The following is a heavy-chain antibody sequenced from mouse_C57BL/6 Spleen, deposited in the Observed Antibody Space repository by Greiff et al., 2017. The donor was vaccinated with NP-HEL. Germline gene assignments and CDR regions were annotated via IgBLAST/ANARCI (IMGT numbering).Heavy chain of an antibody. CDR3: ARKEVITKYFDV. CDR1: GYTFTDYY. V-gene: IGHV1-19*01. J-gene: IGHJ1*03. CDR2: INPYNGGT. Sequence: VQLQQSGPVLVKPGASVKMSCKASGYTFTDYYMNWVKQSHGKSLEWIGVINPYNGGTSYNQKFKGKATLTVDKSSSTAYMELNSLTSEDSAVYYCARKEVITKYFDVWGTGTTVTVSS. D-gene: IGHD1-1*01.